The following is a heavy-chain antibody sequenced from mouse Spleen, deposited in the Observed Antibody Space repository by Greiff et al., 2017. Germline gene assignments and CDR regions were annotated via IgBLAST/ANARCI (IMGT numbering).Heavy chain of an antibody. CDR1: GFTFSSYA. Sequence: EVKLMESGGGLVKLGGSLKLSCAASGFTFSSYAMSWVRQTPEKRLEWVATISSGGGNTYYPDSVKGRFTISRDNAKNTLYLQMSSLKSEDTAMYYCARQRVPGGYFDVWGAGTTVTVSS. CDR3: ARQRVPGGYFDV. D-gene: IGHD2-14*01. J-gene: IGHJ1*01. CDR2: ISSGGGNT. V-gene: IGHV5-9*04.